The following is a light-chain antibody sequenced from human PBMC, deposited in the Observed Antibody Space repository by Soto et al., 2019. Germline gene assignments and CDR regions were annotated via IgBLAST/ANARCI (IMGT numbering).Light chain of an antibody. J-gene: IGKJ2*01. Sequence: DIQMTQSPSTLSASVGDRVTITCRASQSLSSWLAWYQQKPGKAPKLLIYDASSLESGVPSRFSGSGSGTEFTLTISSLQPDDFATYYCQQYNSYSQTFGQGTKLEIK. V-gene: IGKV1-5*01. CDR3: QQYNSYSQT. CDR1: QSLSSW. CDR2: DAS.